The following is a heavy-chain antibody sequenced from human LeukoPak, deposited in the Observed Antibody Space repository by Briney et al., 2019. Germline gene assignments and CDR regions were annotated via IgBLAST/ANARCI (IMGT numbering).Heavy chain of an antibody. Sequence: GGSLRLSCAASGFTFSSYSMNWVRQAPGKGLVWVSRINSDGSSISYADSVKGRFTISRDNAKNTLYLQMNGLRAEDTAVYYCARARYDSSGTYYFDYWGQGTLVTVSS. V-gene: IGHV3-74*01. CDR1: GFTFSSYS. CDR3: ARARYDSSGTYYFDY. D-gene: IGHD3-22*01. CDR2: INSDGSSI. J-gene: IGHJ4*02.